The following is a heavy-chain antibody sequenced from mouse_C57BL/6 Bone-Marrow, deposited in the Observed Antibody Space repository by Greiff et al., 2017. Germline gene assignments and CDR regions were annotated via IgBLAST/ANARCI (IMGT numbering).Heavy chain of an antibody. J-gene: IGHJ4*01. CDR3: AISLITTVVAREVLYAMDY. CDR1: GYTFTSYW. D-gene: IGHD1-1*01. Sequence: VQLQQPGAELVMPGASVKLSCKASGYTFTSYWMHWVKQRPGQGLEWIGEIDPSDSYTNYNQKFKGKSTLTVDKSSSTAYMQLSSLASEDSAVYYCAISLITTVVAREVLYAMDYWGQGTSVTVSS. V-gene: IGHV1-69*01. CDR2: IDPSDSYT.